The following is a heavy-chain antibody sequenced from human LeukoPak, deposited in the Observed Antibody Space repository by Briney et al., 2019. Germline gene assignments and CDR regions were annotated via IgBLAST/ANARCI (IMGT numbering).Heavy chain of an antibody. CDR1: GYTFTGYY. V-gene: IGHV1-2*02. D-gene: IGHD2-2*01. CDR2: INPNSGGT. Sequence: ASVKDSCKASGYTFTGYYMHWVRQAPGPGLEWMGWINPNSGGTNYAQKFQGRVTMTSDTSISTAYMELSRLRSDDTAVYYCARDLVFDCRSTSSSHDAFDIWGQGTMVTVAS. J-gene: IGHJ3*02. CDR3: ARDLVFDCRSTSSSHDAFDI.